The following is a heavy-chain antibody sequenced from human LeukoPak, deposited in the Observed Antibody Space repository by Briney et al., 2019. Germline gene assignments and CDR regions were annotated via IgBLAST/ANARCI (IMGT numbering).Heavy chain of an antibody. CDR3: ARTPGYYDSGRPDAFDI. D-gene: IGHD3-22*01. Sequence: GGSLRLSCAASGFTFSNAWMSWVRQAPGKGLEWIGRIKSITDGGTTDYAAPVKGRFTISRDDSKNTLYLQMNSLKTEDTAVYYCARTPGYYDSGRPDAFDIWGQGTMVTVSS. CDR1: GFTFSNAW. CDR2: IKSITDGGTT. V-gene: IGHV3-15*01. J-gene: IGHJ3*02.